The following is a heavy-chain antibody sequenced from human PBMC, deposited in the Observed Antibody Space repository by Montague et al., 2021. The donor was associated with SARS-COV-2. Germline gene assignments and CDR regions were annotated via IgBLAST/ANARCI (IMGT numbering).Heavy chain of an antibody. Sequence: SLRLSCAASGFTFSSYAMSWVRQAPGKGLEWVSVSYSGSSSTWYADSVKGRFTISRDNPKNTLYLHMNSLRVDDTAVYYCAKGFQPYSYESSGFYTFDYWGRGTLVTVSS. CDR2: SYSGSSST. V-gene: IGHV3-23*03. D-gene: IGHD3-22*01. CDR1: GFTFSSYA. J-gene: IGHJ4*02. CDR3: AKGFQPYSYESSGFYTFDY.